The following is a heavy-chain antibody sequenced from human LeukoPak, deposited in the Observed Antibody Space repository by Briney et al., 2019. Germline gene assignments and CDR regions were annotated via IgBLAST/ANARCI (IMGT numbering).Heavy chain of an antibody. CDR3: AKDGQSFNSMYDYFDS. CDR2: IGGGDT. J-gene: IGHJ4*02. CDR1: GFTFRNFA. D-gene: IGHD2-8*01. Sequence: GGSLRLSCSASGFTFRNFAISWVRQAPGKGLEWVSSIGGGDTYYADSVKGRFSISRDDSRSTVDLQMSSLRAEDTAVYYCAKDGQSFNSMYDYFDSWGQGTLVTVSS. V-gene: IGHV3-23*01.